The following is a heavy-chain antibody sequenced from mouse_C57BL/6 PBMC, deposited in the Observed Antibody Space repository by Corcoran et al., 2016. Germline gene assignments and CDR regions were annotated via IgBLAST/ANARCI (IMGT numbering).Heavy chain of an antibody. V-gene: IGHV3-6*01. CDR1: GYSITSGYY. CDR3: GSYSNYVAMDY. J-gene: IGHJ4*01. Sequence: DVQLQESGPGLVKPSQSLSLTCSVTGYSITSGYYWNWIRQFPGNKLEWMGYISYDGSNNYNPSLKNRISITRDTSKNQFFLKLNSVTTEDTATYYCGSYSNYVAMDYWGQGTSVTVSS. CDR2: ISYDGSN. D-gene: IGHD2-5*01.